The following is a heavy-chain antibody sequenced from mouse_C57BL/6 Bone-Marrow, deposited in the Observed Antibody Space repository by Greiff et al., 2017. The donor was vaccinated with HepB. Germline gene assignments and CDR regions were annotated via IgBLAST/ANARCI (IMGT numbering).Heavy chain of an antibody. D-gene: IGHD1-1*01. V-gene: IGHV6-3*01. CDR2: IRLKSDNYAT. J-gene: IGHJ2*01. Sequence: EVKVEESGGGLVQPGGSMKLSCVASGFTFSNYWMNWVRQSPEKGLEWVAQIRLKSDNYATHYAESVKGRFTISRDDSKSSVYLQMNNLRAEDTGIYYCSTVVAYFDYWGQGTTLTVSS. CDR1: GFTFSNYW. CDR3: STVVAYFDY.